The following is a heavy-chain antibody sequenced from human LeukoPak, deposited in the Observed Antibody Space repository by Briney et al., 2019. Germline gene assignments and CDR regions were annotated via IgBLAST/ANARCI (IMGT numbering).Heavy chain of an antibody. D-gene: IGHD3-10*01. Sequence: PSETLSLTCTVSGGSISSYYWSWIRQPAGKGLEWIGRIYTSGSTNYNPSLKSRVTMSVDTSKNQFSLKLSSVTAADTAVYYCARGENYYQGSGSYDNWFDPWGQGTLVTVSS. J-gene: IGHJ5*02. CDR1: GGSISSYY. CDR3: ARGENYYQGSGSYDNWFDP. CDR2: IYTSGST. V-gene: IGHV4-4*07.